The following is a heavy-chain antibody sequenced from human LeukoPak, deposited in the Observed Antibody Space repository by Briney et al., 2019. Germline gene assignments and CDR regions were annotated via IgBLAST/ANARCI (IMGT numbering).Heavy chain of an antibody. CDR1: GYPFTWYG. J-gene: IGHJ4*02. CDR2: IGANNANT. Sequence: ASVKVSCKASGYPFTWYGFTWVRQAPGQGLEWMGWIGANNANTKLEQKFQGRLTVAIDTSTGIVHMELRDLISDDTAVYYCGRNGVVAENRLYVDYWGQGTLVTVSS. CDR3: GRNGVVAENRLYVDY. V-gene: IGHV1-18*01. D-gene: IGHD2-8*01.